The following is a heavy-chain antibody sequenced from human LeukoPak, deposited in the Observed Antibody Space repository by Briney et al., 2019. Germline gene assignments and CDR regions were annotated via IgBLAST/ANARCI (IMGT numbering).Heavy chain of an antibody. Sequence: SETLSLTCTVSGGSISSGGYYWSWIRQHPGKGLEWIGYIYYSGSTYYNPSLKRRVTISVDTSKSQFSLKLSSVTAADTAVYYCARDHQGTTHAFDIWGQGTMVTVSS. CDR1: GGSISSGGYY. D-gene: IGHD1-1*01. V-gene: IGHV4-31*03. J-gene: IGHJ3*02. CDR2: IYYSGST. CDR3: ARDHQGTTHAFDI.